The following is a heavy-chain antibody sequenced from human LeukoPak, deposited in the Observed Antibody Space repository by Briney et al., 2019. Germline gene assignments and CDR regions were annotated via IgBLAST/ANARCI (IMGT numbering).Heavy chain of an antibody. D-gene: IGHD6-13*01. V-gene: IGHV1-24*01. CDR1: GYTLTELS. J-gene: IGHJ4*02. CDR3: ATGLAGSSKDY. CDR2: FDPEDGDT. Sequence: ASVKVSFKVSGYTLTELSMHWVRQAPGKGLEWMGGFDPEDGDTIYAQKFQGRVTMTEDTSTDTAYMDLSSLRSEDTAVYYCATGLAGSSKDYWGQGTLVTVSS.